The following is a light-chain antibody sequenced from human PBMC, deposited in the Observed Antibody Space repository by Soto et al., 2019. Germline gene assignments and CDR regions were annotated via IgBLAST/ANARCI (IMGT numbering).Light chain of an antibody. Sequence: DIQMTQSPSSLSASIVDRVTITCRASQNITNNLSWYQQKPGKAPNLLIYHASKLAKGVTSRFSGSGSGTDFSFIITSLQREDLATYYCQQYYGLPPLTFGQGTRLEIK. CDR1: QNITNN. CDR3: QQYYGLPPLT. J-gene: IGKJ5*01. CDR2: HAS. V-gene: IGKV1-33*01.